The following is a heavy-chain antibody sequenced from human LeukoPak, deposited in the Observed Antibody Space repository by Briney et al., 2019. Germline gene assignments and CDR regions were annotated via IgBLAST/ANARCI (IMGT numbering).Heavy chain of an antibody. CDR2: IYYSGST. V-gene: IGHV4-59*01. D-gene: IGHD3-16*01. Sequence: PSETLSLTCTVSGGSISSYYWSWIRQPPGKGLEWIGYIYYSGSTNYNPSLKSRVTISVDTSKNQFSLKLSSVTAADTAVYYCARWGISDQGGLDYWGQGTLVTVSS. CDR1: GGSISSYY. J-gene: IGHJ4*02. CDR3: ARWGISDQGGLDY.